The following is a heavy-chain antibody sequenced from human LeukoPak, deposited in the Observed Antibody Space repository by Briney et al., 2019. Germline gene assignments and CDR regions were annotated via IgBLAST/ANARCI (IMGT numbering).Heavy chain of an antibody. Sequence: GGSLRLSCAASGFTFSSYAMHWVRQAPGKGLEWVAVISYDGSNKYYADSVKGRFTISRDNSKNTLYLQMNSLRAEDTAVYYCARSSVFDPWGQGTLVTVSS. CDR1: GFTFSSYA. CDR3: ARSSVFDP. CDR2: ISYDGSNK. V-gene: IGHV3-30-3*01. J-gene: IGHJ5*02.